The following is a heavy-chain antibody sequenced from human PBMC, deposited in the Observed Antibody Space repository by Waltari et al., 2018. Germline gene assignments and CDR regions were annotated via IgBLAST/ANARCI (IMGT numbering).Heavy chain of an antibody. CDR3: AKDLEPAIRYFDWLLGY. V-gene: IGHV3-23*01. CDR1: GFTFSSYA. CDR2: ISGSGGST. J-gene: IGHJ4*02. Sequence: EVQLLESGGGLVQPGGSLRLSCAASGFTFSSYAMSWVRQAPGKGLGWVSAISGSGGSTYYADSVKGRFTISRDNSKNTLYLQMNSLRAEDTAVYYCAKDLEPAIRYFDWLLGYWGQGTLVTVSS. D-gene: IGHD3-9*01.